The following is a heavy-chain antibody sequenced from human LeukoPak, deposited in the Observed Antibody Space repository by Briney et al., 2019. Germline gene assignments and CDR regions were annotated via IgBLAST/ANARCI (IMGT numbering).Heavy chain of an antibody. J-gene: IGHJ4*02. CDR3: ARARIDY. CDR1: GFNLFSFW. V-gene: IGHV3-7*04. CDR2: IKDDGSEK. D-gene: IGHD1-14*01. Sequence: SWGCLRLSCVGSGFNLFSFWMSLGRPGSGKGLEWVANIKDDGSEKYSVDSVKGRFTISRDNAKNLLYLQMSSLRAEDTAVYYCARARIDYWGQGTLVTVSS.